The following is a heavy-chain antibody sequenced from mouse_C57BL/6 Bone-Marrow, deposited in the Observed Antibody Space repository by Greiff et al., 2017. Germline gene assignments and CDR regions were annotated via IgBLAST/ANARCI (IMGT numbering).Heavy chain of an antibody. CDR2: IDPENGDT. CDR1: GFNIKDDY. V-gene: IGHV14-4*01. D-gene: IGHD4-1*01. Sequence: DVHLVESGAELVRPGASVKLSCTASGFNIKDDYMHWVKQRPEQGLEWIGWIDPENGDTEYASKFQGKATITADTSSNTAYLQLSSLTSEDTAVYYCTRAGTFAYWGQGTLVTVSA. J-gene: IGHJ3*01. CDR3: TRAGTFAY.